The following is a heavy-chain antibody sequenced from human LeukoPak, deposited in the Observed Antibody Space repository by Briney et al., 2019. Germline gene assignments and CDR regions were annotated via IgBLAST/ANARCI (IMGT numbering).Heavy chain of an antibody. D-gene: IGHD4-17*01. Sequence: ASVKVSCKASGYIFTNYGISWVRQAPGQGLEWLGWISTYTGNTNSAEKFQGRGIMTTDTSTTSAYMELRSLRSDDTAVYYCAREGGWGPTDYGDHVYWGQGTLVTVSS. CDR1: GYIFTNYG. CDR3: AREGGWGPTDYGDHVY. CDR2: ISTYTGNT. V-gene: IGHV1-18*01. J-gene: IGHJ4*02.